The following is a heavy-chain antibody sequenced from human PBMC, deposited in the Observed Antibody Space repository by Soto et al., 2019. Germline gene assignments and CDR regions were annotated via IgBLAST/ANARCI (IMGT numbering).Heavy chain of an antibody. CDR1: GFTFSSYA. Sequence: GGSLRLSCAASGFTFSSYAMSWVRQAPGKGLEWVSAISGSGGSTYYADSVKGRFTISRDNSKNTLYLQMNSLRAEDTAVYYCATYSGYVDYFXYWGQGTLVTISS. CDR3: ATYSGYVDYFXY. D-gene: IGHD5-12*01. J-gene: IGHJ4*02. CDR2: ISGSGGST. V-gene: IGHV3-23*01.